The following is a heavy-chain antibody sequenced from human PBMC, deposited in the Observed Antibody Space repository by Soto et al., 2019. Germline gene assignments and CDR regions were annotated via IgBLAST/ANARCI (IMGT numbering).Heavy chain of an antibody. Sequence: QVQLVESGGGVVQPGRSLRLSCAASGFTFSSYGMHWVRQAPGKGLEWVAVIWYDGSNKYYADSVKGRFTNSRANSKNTLYLQMNSLRAEDTAVYYCAREETWIQLLYYYYGMDVWGQGTTVTVSS. CDR3: AREETWIQLLYYYYGMDV. J-gene: IGHJ6*02. V-gene: IGHV3-33*01. CDR1: GFTFSSYG. CDR2: IWYDGSNK. D-gene: IGHD5-18*01.